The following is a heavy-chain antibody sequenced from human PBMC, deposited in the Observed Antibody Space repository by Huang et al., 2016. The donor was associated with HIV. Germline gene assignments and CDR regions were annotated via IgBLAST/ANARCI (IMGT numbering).Heavy chain of an antibody. V-gene: IGHV2-26*01. J-gene: IGHJ4*02. CDR3: ARHGRDGYNYYFDY. CDR1: GFSLSNARMG. CDR2: IFSNDEK. D-gene: IGHD5-12*01. Sequence: QVTLKESGPVLVKPTETLTLTCTVSGFSLSNARMGVSWIRQPPGKALEWLAHIFSNDEKSDSTSLKTRLTISKDTSKSQVVLTMTNMDPVDTATYYCARHGRDGYNYYFDYWGQGTLVTVSS.